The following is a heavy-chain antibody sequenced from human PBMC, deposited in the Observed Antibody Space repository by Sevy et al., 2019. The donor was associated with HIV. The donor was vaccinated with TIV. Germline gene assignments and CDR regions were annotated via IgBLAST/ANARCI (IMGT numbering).Heavy chain of an antibody. Sequence: GGSLRLSCAAFGFTFSNYGMTWVRQAPGKGLEWVSSVSGSGGKRYNADSVQGRFTISRDNSKNTLYLQMNSLRAEDTAVYYCARRGNYYGDAFDFWGQGTVVTVSS. J-gene: IGHJ3*01. V-gene: IGHV3-23*01. D-gene: IGHD3-10*01. CDR2: VSGSGGKR. CDR1: GFTFSNYG. CDR3: ARRGNYYGDAFDF.